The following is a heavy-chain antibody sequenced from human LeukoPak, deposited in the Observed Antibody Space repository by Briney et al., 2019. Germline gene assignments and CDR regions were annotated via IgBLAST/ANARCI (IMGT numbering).Heavy chain of an antibody. Sequence: PGGSLKLSCAASGFTFSSFAMTWVRPAPGKGLEWVASITSSQGRAYTTDSVKGRFTISRDNSQSTLYLQMNNLRVEDTAVYYCSKDPNGDYIGAFDSWGQGTLVTVSS. CDR3: SKDPNGDYIGAFDS. V-gene: IGHV3-23*01. J-gene: IGHJ5*01. CDR2: ITSSQGRA. D-gene: IGHD4-17*01. CDR1: GFTFSSFA.